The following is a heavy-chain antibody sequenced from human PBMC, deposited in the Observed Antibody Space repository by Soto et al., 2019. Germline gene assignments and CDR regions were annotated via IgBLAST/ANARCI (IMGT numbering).Heavy chain of an antibody. Sequence: ASVKVSCKASGYTFTGYYMHWVRQAPGQGLEWMGWINPNSGGTNYAQKFQGWVTMTRDTSISTAYMELSRLRSYDTAVYYCARDGCSTSCIPFVQWFDPWGQGIMVTGAS. CDR3: ARDGCSTSCIPFVQWFDP. V-gene: IGHV1-2*04. CDR1: GYTFTGYY. CDR2: INPNSGGT. J-gene: IGHJ5*02. D-gene: IGHD2-2*01.